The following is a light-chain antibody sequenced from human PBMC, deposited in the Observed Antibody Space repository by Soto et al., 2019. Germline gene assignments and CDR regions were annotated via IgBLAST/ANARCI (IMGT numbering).Light chain of an antibody. CDR3: QQFNSYPLT. CDR1: QGISSY. V-gene: IGKV1-9*01. CDR2: AAS. Sequence: DIQLTQSPSFLSATVGDRVTITCRASQGISSYLAWYQQKPGKAPKLLIYAASTLQSGVPSRFSGSGSGTEFTLTISSLQPGDFATYYCQQFNSYPLTFGGGTKVDI. J-gene: IGKJ4*01.